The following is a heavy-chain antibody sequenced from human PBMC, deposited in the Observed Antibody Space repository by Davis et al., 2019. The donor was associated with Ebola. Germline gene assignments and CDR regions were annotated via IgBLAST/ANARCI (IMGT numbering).Heavy chain of an antibody. D-gene: IGHD3-22*01. CDR2: ISSSSSYI. V-gene: IGHV3-21*01. J-gene: IGHJ4*02. CDR1: GFTVSSNY. Sequence: GESLKISCAASGFTVSSNYMSWVRQAPGKGLEWVSSISSSSSYIYYADSVKGRFTISRDNAKNSLYLQMNSLRAEDTAVYYCARDLNYYDSSGYGYYFDYWGQGTLVTVSS. CDR3: ARDLNYYDSSGYGYYFDY.